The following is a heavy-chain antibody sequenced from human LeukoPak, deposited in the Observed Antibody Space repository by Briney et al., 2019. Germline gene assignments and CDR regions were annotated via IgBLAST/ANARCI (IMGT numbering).Heavy chain of an antibody. V-gene: IGHV3-21*01. CDR2: ISSSSSYI. J-gene: IGHJ2*01. D-gene: IGHD2-2*01. CDR1: GFTFSSYS. Sequence: GGSLRLSCAASGFTFSSYSMNWVRQAPGKGLEWVSSISSSSSYIYYADLVKGRFTISRDNAKNSLYLQMNSLRAEDTAVYYCARRQGMPGWYFDLWGRGTLVTVSS. CDR3: ARRQGMPGWYFDL.